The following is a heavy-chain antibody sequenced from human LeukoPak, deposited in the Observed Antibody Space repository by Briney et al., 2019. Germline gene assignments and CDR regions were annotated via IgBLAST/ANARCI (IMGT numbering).Heavy chain of an antibody. D-gene: IGHD3-22*01. CDR2: INPNSGGT. Sequence: GASVKVSCKASGYTFTSYGISWVRQAPGQGLEWMGWINPNSGGTNYAQKFQGRVTMTRDTSISTAYMELSRLRSDDTAVYYCARVGDYYDSSGFGYWGQGTLVTVSS. CDR3: ARVGDYYDSSGFGY. J-gene: IGHJ4*02. CDR1: GYTFTSYG. V-gene: IGHV1-2*02.